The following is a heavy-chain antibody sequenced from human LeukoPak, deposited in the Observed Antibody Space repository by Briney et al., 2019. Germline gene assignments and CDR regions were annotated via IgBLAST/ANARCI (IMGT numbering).Heavy chain of an antibody. CDR2: ISPDSDFT. D-gene: IGHD1-26*01. V-gene: IGHV1-2*02. CDR1: GYTFTDYY. Sequence: GASVKVSCKPSGYTFTDYYIHWVRQAPGQGLEWMGWISPDSDFTKYAQKFQDRVTLTRDTSISTVYMELSRLRSDDTAMYSCARDIGVWDEKTFDYWGQGTLVTVSS. J-gene: IGHJ4*02. CDR3: ARDIGVWDEKTFDY.